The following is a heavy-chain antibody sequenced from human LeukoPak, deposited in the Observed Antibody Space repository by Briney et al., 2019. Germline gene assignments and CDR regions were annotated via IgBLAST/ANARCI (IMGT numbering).Heavy chain of an antibody. V-gene: IGHV3-23*01. J-gene: IGHJ4*02. D-gene: IGHD1-26*01. Sequence: PGGSLRLSCAASGFTFSSYAMSWVRQAPGKGLEWVSAISGSGGSTYYADSVKGRFTISRDNSKNTLYLQMNSLRTEDTAAYYCAKPKWERLGYFDYWGQGTLVTVSS. CDR3: AKPKWERLGYFDY. CDR1: GFTFSSYA. CDR2: ISGSGGST.